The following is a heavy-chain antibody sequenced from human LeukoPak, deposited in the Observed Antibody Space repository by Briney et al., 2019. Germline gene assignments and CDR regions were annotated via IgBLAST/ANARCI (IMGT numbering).Heavy chain of an antibody. Sequence: GGSLRLSCAASGFTFSSYAMSWVRQAPGKGLEWVSVIYSGGSTYYADSVKGRFTISRDSSKNTLYLQMNSLRAEDAAVYYCVRDITYWGQGTVVTVSS. CDR3: VRDITY. V-gene: IGHV3-53*01. CDR2: IYSGGST. CDR1: GFTFSSYA. J-gene: IGHJ4*02. D-gene: IGHD3-10*01.